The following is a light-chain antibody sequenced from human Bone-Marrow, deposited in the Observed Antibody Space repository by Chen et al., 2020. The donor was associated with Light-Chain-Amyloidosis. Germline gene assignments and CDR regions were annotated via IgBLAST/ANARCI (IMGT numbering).Light chain of an antibody. CDR3: SSYTITNTLV. Sequence: QSALTQPASVSGSPGQSITIACTGTSSDVGGDNHVAWYQQHPDKAPKLMINEVTNRPSWVSDHFSGSKSDNTASLSISGLQTEDEADYICSSYTITNTLVFGSGTRVTVL. V-gene: IGLV2-14*01. CDR2: EVT. J-gene: IGLJ1*01. CDR1: SSDVGGDNH.